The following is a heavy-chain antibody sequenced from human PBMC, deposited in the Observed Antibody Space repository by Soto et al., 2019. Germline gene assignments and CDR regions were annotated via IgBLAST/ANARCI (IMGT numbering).Heavy chain of an antibody. CDR3: ARPEYSSSSYGMDV. V-gene: IGHV3-48*02. CDR1: GFTFSSYS. CDR2: ISSSSSTI. D-gene: IGHD6-6*01. Sequence: GSLRLSCAASGFTFSSYSMNWVLQAPGKGLEWVSYISSSSSTIYYADSVKGRFTISRDNAKNSLYLQMNSLRDEDTAVYYCARPEYSSSSYGMDVWGQGTTVTVSS. J-gene: IGHJ6*02.